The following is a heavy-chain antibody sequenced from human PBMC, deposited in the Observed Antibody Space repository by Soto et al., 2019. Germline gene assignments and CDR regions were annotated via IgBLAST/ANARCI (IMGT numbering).Heavy chain of an antibody. J-gene: IGHJ4*02. V-gene: IGHV4-31*03. D-gene: IGHD4-17*01. CDR3: ARSPSATVTAFDY. CDR1: GGSISSGGYY. Sequence: QVQLQESGPGLVKPSQTLSLTCTVSGGSISSGGYYWSWIRQHPGKGLEWIGFIYYSGSTYYNPPLKSRVTISVDTSKTQFSLKLRSVTAADTAVYYCARSPSATVTAFDYWGQGTLVTVSS. CDR2: IYYSGST.